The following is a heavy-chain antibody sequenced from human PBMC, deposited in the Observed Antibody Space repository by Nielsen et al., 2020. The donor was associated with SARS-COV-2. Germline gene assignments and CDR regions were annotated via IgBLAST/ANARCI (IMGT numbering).Heavy chain of an antibody. CDR1: GFAFSSYV. CDR2: ISGGGGST. V-gene: IGHV3-23*01. Sequence: ESREISFAASGFAFSSYVMHLVRQAPGKGLEWVSAISGGGGSTYYADSVKGRFTISRDNSKNTLYLQMNSLRAEDTAVYYCAKDQAAFGPLWGQGTLVTVSS. CDR3: AKDQAAFGPL. J-gene: IGHJ4*02. D-gene: IGHD3-10*01.